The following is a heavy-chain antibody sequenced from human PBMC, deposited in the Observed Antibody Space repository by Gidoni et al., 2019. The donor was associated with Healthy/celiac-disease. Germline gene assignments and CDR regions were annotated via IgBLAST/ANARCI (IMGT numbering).Heavy chain of an antibody. Sequence: QVQLQESGPGLVKPSETLSLTCTVSGGSISSYYWSWIRQPPGKGLEWIGYIYYSGSTNYNPSLKSRVTISVDTSKNQFSLKLSSVTAADTAVYYCAREGGQLAPFDYWGQGTLVTVSS. J-gene: IGHJ4*02. D-gene: IGHD6-6*01. V-gene: IGHV4-59*01. CDR1: GGSISSYY. CDR3: AREGGQLAPFDY. CDR2: IYYSGST.